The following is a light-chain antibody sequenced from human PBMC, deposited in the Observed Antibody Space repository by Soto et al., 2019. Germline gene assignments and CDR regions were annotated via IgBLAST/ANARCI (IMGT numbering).Light chain of an antibody. CDR1: SSDVGGSNY. CDR3: SSYTSSSLYV. V-gene: IGLV2-14*01. Sequence: QSALTQPASVSVSPGQSITRSCTGTSSDVGGSNYVSWYQQLPGKAPKLMIYDVSDRPSGVSNRFSGSKSGNTASLTISGLQAEDEADYYCSSYTSSSLYVFGTGTKVTVL. CDR2: DVS. J-gene: IGLJ1*01.